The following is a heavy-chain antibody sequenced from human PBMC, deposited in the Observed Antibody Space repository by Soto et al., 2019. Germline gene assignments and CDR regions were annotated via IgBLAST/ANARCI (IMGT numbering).Heavy chain of an antibody. CDR1: GYTFTSYY. D-gene: IGHD3-10*01. CDR3: ARDGTLWCSELLRYGIDV. CDR2: INPSGGST. Sequence: ASVKVSCKASGYTFTSYYMHWVRQAPGQGLEWMGVINPSGGSTSYAQKFQGRVTMTRDTSTSTVYMELSSLRSEDTAVYYCARDGTLWCSELLRYGIDVWGQGTTVTVSS. V-gene: IGHV1-46*01. J-gene: IGHJ6*02.